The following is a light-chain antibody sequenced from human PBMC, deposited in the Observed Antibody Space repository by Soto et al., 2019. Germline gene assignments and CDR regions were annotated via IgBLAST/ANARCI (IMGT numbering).Light chain of an antibody. J-gene: IGKJ4*01. Sequence: EIVMTQSPATLSVSPGERATLSCRASQSFRSSFLAWYQQKPGQAPSLLIYGASTRATGIPARFSGSGSGTEFTLTINSLQSEDFEVYYCQQYSNWPLTFGAGTQVDI. CDR3: QQYSNWPLT. CDR1: QSFRSSF. CDR2: GAS. V-gene: IGKV3-15*01.